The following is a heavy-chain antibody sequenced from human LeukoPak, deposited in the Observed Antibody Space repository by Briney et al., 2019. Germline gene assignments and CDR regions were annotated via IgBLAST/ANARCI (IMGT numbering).Heavy chain of an antibody. Sequence: GGALRLSCAASGFTVSNNYMTWVRRAPGKGLEWVSIIYSGGSTYYADSVKGRFTISRDNSKNTLYLQMNSLRAEDTAVYYCASPIWGGGLSHCSGGSCRDYWGQGTLVTVSS. CDR3: ASPIWGGGLSHCSGGSCRDY. D-gene: IGHD2-15*01. J-gene: IGHJ4*02. CDR2: IYSGGST. CDR1: GFTVSNNY. V-gene: IGHV3-53*01.